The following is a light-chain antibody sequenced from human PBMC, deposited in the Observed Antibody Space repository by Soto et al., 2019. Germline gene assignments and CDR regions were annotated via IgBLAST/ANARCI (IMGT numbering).Light chain of an antibody. V-gene: IGLV1-40*01. CDR3: QSYDSSLGAYV. J-gene: IGLJ1*01. CDR1: SSNIGAGYD. CDR2: GNS. Sequence: QSVLAQPPSVSGAPGQKVTTSCTGSSSNIGAGYDLHWYQQLPGTAPKLLLYGNSNRPSGVPDRFSGSKSGTSASLAITGLQAEDEADYYCQSYDSSLGAYVFGTGTKVTVL.